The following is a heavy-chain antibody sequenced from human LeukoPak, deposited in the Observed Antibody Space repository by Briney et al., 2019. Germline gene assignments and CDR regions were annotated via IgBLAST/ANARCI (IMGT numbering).Heavy chain of an antibody. V-gene: IGHV4-30-2*01. CDR1: GGSISSGGYS. J-gene: IGHJ4*02. D-gene: IGHD6-6*01. Sequence: SETLSLTCAVSGGSISSGGYSWSWIRQPPGKGLEWIGYIYHSGSTYYNPSLKSRVTISVDTSKNQFSLKLSSVTAADTAVYYCASSGQLVPLDYWGQGTLVTVSS. CDR2: IYHSGST. CDR3: ASSGQLVPLDY.